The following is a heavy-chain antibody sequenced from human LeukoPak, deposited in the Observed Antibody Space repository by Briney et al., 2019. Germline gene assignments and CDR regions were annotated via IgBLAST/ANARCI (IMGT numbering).Heavy chain of an antibody. D-gene: IGHD5-18*01. J-gene: IGHJ6*02. CDR3: ARQPYVDTAMVLYGMDV. Sequence: GGPLRLSCAASGFTFSSYSMTWVRQAPGKGLEWVSYISSSSSTIYYADSVKGRFTISRDNAKNSLYLQMNSLRDEDTAVYYCARQPYVDTAMVLYGMDVWGQGTTVTVSS. V-gene: IGHV3-48*02. CDR1: GFTFSSYS. CDR2: ISSSSSTI.